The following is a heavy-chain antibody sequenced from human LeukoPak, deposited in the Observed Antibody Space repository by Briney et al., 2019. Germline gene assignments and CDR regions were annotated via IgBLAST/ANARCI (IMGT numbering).Heavy chain of an antibody. CDR3: ARDRNTDFWSGYYTNYFDY. Sequence: PGGSLRLSCAASGFTFSTYWMTWVRQAPGKGLEWVANIKQDGSEKYYVDSVKGRLTISRDNANKSLYLQMNSLRAEDTAVYYCARDRNTDFWSGYYTNYFDYWGQGTLVTVSS. J-gene: IGHJ4*02. CDR1: GFTFSTYW. V-gene: IGHV3-7*01. D-gene: IGHD3-3*01. CDR2: IKQDGSEK.